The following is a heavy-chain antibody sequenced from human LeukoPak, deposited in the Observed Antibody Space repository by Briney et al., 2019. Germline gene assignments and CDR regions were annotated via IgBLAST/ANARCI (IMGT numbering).Heavy chain of an antibody. CDR1: GGSISSYY. CDR3: ARSRGYSYGTTFLDY. J-gene: IGHJ4*02. Sequence: SETLSLTCTVSGGSISSYYWSWVRQPAGKGLEWIGRIYASGNTNYNPSLKGRVTMTVDTSKNQFSLNLSSVTAADMAVYYCARSRGYSYGTTFLDYWGQGTLVTVSS. D-gene: IGHD5-18*01. V-gene: IGHV4-4*07. CDR2: IYASGNT.